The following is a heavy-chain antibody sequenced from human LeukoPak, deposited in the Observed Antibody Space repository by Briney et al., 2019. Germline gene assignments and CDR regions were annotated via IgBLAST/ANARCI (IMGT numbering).Heavy chain of an antibody. V-gene: IGHV3-7*01. CDR1: GFTFSRYW. D-gene: IGHD7-27*01. J-gene: IGHJ3*02. Sequence: PGGSLRLSCAASGFTFSRYWMSWVRQAPGKGLEWVANIKRDVSEEYLVDSVKGRFTISRDNAKNSLYLQMNSLREEDTAVYYCAREATGDNAFDIWGQGTMVTVSS. CDR2: IKRDVSEE. CDR3: AREATGDNAFDI.